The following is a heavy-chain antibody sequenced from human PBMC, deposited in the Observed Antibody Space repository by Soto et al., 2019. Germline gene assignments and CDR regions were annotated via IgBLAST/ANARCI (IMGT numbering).Heavy chain of an antibody. J-gene: IGHJ4*02. Sequence: GGSLRLSCAASGFTFSSYAMSWVRQAPGKGLEWVSAISGSGGSTYYANSMKGQFTISRDNSKNTLYLQMNSLRAEDTAVYDCAMPPYSSSGYYFDYWGQGTLVTVSS. CDR3: AMPPYSSSGYYFDY. D-gene: IGHD6-13*01. CDR2: ISGSGGST. CDR1: GFTFSSYA. V-gene: IGHV3-23*01.